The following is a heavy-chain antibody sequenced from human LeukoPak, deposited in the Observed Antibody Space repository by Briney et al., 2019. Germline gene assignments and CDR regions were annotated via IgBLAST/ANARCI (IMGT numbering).Heavy chain of an antibody. Sequence: TETLSLTCTVSGGSISSYYWSWIRQPPGKGPEWIGYIYYSGSTNYNPSLKSRVTISVDTSKNQFSLKLSSVTAVDTAVYYCARAVAGRDDAFVIWGQGTMVTVSS. J-gene: IGHJ3*02. CDR2: IYYSGST. V-gene: IGHV4-59*01. CDR1: GGSISSYY. D-gene: IGHD6-19*01. CDR3: ARAVAGRDDAFVI.